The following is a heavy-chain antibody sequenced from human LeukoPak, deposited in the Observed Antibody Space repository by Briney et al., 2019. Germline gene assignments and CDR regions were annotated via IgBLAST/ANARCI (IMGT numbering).Heavy chain of an antibody. D-gene: IGHD2-15*01. V-gene: IGHV4-34*01. CDR3: ARYCSGGSCYMGFDY. Sequence: PSETLSLTCAVYGGSFSGYYWSWIRQPPGKGLEWIGEINHSGSTNYNLSLKSRVTISVDTSKNQFSLKLSSVTAADTAVYYCARYCSGGSCYMGFDYWGQGTLVTVSS. CDR1: GGSFSGYY. J-gene: IGHJ4*02. CDR2: INHSGST.